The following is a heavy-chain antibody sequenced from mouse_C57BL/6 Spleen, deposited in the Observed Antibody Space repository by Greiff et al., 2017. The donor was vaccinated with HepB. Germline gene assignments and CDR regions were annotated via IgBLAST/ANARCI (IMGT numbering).Heavy chain of an antibody. CDR3: ARQGEPPLDY. V-gene: IGHV5-6*01. Sequence: EVQVVESGGDLVKPGGSLKLSCAASGFTFSSYGMSWVRQTPDKRLEWVATISSGGSYTYYPDSVKGRFTISRDNAKNTLYLQMSSLKSEDTAMYYCARQGEPPLDYWGQGTSVTVSS. J-gene: IGHJ4*01. CDR2: ISSGGSYT. CDR1: GFTFSSYG.